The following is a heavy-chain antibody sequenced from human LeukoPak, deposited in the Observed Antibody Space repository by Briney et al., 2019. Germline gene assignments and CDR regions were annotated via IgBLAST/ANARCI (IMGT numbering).Heavy chain of an antibody. CDR1: GFAFSAYW. J-gene: IGHJ4*02. CDR3: ANQAYSQFDY. Sequence: GGSLRLSCVASGFAFSAYWMSWVRQAPGKGLELVANISPDGSAEDYVDSVRGRFAISRDNAKRSLYLQMNSLSPEDMAVYYCANQAYSQFDYWGQGTLVCVSS. D-gene: IGHD4-11*01. CDR2: ISPDGSAE. V-gene: IGHV3-7*01.